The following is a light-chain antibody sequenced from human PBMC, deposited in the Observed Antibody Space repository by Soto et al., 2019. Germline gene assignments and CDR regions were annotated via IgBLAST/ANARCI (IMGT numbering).Light chain of an antibody. CDR1: QSVGNY. V-gene: IGKV3-11*01. CDR3: QQRSNWPRSLT. CDR2: AAS. Sequence: EIVLTQSPATLSLSPGETATLSCRASQSVGNYLAWYQQKPGQAPRLLIFAASNRAPGIPVRFSGSGSGTDFTLTLSSLEPEDFAVYYCQQRSNWPRSLTFGGGTKVEIK. J-gene: IGKJ4*01.